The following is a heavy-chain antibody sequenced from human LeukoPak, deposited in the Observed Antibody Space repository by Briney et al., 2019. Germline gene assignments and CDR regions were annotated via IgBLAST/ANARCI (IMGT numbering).Heavy chain of an antibody. V-gene: IGHV3-66*01. Sequence: GGSLRLSCAASGFTVSSNYMSWVRQAPGKGLEWVSVIYSGGSTYYADSVKGRFTISRDNSKNTLYLQMNSLRAEDTAVYYCARVGYSYGYEGYFDYWGQGTLVTVSS. D-gene: IGHD5-18*01. CDR2: IYSGGST. CDR1: GFTVSSNY. J-gene: IGHJ4*02. CDR3: ARVGYSYGYEGYFDY.